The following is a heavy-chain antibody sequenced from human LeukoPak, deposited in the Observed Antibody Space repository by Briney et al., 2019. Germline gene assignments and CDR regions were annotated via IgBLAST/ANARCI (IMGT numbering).Heavy chain of an antibody. D-gene: IGHD3-3*01. CDR1: GFTVSSNY. V-gene: IGHV3-66*02. CDR3: ARGRYDTIFGVVINYYYYGMDV. CDR2: IYSGGST. J-gene: IGHJ6*02. Sequence: GGPLRLSCAASGFTVSSNYMSWVRQAPGKGLEWVSVIYSGGSTYYADSVKGRFTISRDNSKNTLYLQMNSLRAEDTAVYYCARGRYDTIFGVVINYYYYGMDVWGQGTTVTVSS.